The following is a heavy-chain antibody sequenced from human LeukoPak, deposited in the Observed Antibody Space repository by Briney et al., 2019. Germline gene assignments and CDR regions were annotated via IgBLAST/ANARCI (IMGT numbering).Heavy chain of an antibody. CDR2: IYYSGST. J-gene: IGHJ4*02. CDR1: GGSISSSSYY. V-gene: IGHV4-61*01. Sequence: SETLSLTCTVSGGSISSSSYYWSWIRQPPGKGLEWIGYIYYSGSTNYNPSLKSRVTISVDTSKNQFSLKLSSVTAADTAVYYCARDGVIVIPFDLWGQGTLVTVSS. CDR3: ARDGVIVIPFDL. D-gene: IGHD3-16*02.